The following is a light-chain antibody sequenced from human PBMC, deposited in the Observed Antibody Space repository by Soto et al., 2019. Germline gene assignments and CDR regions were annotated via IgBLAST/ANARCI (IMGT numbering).Light chain of an antibody. V-gene: IGKV2-30*02. CDR3: QQYSAHPLP. Sequence: DVVMTQSPLSLPVTLGQPASISCRSSQSLVHSDGNTYLNWFQQRPGQSPRRLIYRVSNRDSGVPDRFSGSGSGTDFTLTISSLQPEDFATYYCQQYSAHPLPFGGGTKVDIK. CDR2: RVS. J-gene: IGKJ4*01. CDR1: QSLVHSDGNTY.